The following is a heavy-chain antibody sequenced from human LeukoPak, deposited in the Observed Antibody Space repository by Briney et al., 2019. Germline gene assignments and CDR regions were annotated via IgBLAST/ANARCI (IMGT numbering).Heavy chain of an antibody. CDR1: GGSISSSSYY. CDR3: ARDTLSSGSDAFDI. CDR2: IYYSGST. D-gene: IGHD3-22*01. J-gene: IGHJ3*02. V-gene: IGHV4-61*01. Sequence: SETLSLTCTVSGGSISSSSYYWGWIRQPPGKGLEWIGYIYYSGSTNYNPSLKSRVTISVDTSKNQFSLKLSSVTAADTAVYYCARDTLSSGSDAFDIWGQGTMVTVSS.